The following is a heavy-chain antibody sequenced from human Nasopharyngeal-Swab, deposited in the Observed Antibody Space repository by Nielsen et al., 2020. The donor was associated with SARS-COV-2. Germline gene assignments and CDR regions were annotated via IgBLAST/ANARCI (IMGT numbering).Heavy chain of an antibody. V-gene: IGHV3-53*05. D-gene: IGHD3/OR15-3a*01. CDR3: AKDQGLLVDY. J-gene: IGHJ4*02. Sequence: VRQAPGRGLEWVSVIYSGGSTYYADSVKGRFTISRDNSKNTLYLQMNSLRAEDTAVYYCAKDQGLLVDYWGQGTLVTVSS. CDR2: IYSGGST.